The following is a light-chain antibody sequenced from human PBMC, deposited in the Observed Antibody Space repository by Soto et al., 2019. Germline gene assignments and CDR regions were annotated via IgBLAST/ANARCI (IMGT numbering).Light chain of an antibody. V-gene: IGKV3-11*01. Sequence: EIVLTQSPATLSLSPGERATLSCRASQSVSSYLAWYQQKPGQAPRLLIYDASNRATGIPARFSGSGSGTDFTLTISSLQSEDFAVYYCQQYNNWPQTFGQGTRLEIK. CDR1: QSVSSY. J-gene: IGKJ5*01. CDR2: DAS. CDR3: QQYNNWPQT.